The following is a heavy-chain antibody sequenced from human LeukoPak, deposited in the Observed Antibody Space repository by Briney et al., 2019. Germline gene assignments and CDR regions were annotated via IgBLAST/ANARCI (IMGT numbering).Heavy chain of an antibody. D-gene: IGHD3-3*01. CDR3: ARLVVGVVSNWFDP. CDR1: GGSISSRSYY. CDR2: IYYSGST. V-gene: IGHV4-39*01. J-gene: IGHJ5*02. Sequence: PSETLSLTCTVSGGSISSRSYYWGWIRQPPGKGLEWIGSIYYSGSTYYNPSLKSRVTISVDTSKNQFSLKLSSVTAADTAVYYCARLVVGVVSNWFDPWGQGTLVTVSS.